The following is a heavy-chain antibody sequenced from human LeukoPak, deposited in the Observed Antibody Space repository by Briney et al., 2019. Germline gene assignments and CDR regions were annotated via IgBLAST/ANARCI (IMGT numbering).Heavy chain of an antibody. CDR3: ARPPGYSSS. V-gene: IGHV3-30-3*01. D-gene: IGHD6-13*01. CDR2: ISYDGSNK. Sequence: PGGSLRLSCAASGFTFSSYAMHWVRQAPGKGLEWVAVISYDGSNKYYADSVKGRFTIYRDNSKNTLYLQMNSLRAEDTAVYYCARPPGYSSSWGQGTLVTVSS. CDR1: GFTFSSYA. J-gene: IGHJ4*02.